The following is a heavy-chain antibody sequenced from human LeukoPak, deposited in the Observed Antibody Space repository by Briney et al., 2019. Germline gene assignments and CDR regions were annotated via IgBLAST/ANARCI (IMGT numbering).Heavy chain of an antibody. D-gene: IGHD3-22*01. CDR3: ARDFTDSSGYSGPLDY. V-gene: IGHV1-69*04. CDR1: GGTFSSYA. J-gene: IGHJ4*02. Sequence: SVKVSCKASGGTFSSYAISWVRQAPGQGLEWMGRIIPILGIANYAQKFQGRVTITADKSTSTAYMELSSLRSEDTAVYYCARDFTDSSGYSGPLDYWGQGTLVTVSS. CDR2: IIPILGIA.